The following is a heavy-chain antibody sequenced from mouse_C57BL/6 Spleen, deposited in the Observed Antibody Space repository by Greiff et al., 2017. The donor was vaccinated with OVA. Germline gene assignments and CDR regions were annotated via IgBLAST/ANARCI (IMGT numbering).Heavy chain of an antibody. CDR2: ISSGGSYT. CDR1: GFTFSSYG. Sequence: EVQLQQSGGDLVKPGGSLKLSCAASGFTFSSYGMSWVRQTPDKRLEWVATISSGGSYTYYPDSVKGRFTISRDNAKNTLYLQMSSLKSEDTAMYYCARHEPGSSYWYFDVWGTGTTVTVSS. D-gene: IGHD1-1*01. V-gene: IGHV5-6*01. J-gene: IGHJ1*03. CDR3: ARHEPGSSYWYFDV.